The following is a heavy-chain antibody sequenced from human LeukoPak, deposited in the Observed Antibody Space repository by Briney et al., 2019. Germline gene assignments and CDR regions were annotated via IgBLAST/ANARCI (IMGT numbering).Heavy chain of an antibody. D-gene: IGHD7-27*01. CDR2: ITGSSTWT. CDR3: ARELVSLGTGYFDL. Sequence: PGGSPRLSCEASGFTFRTYGMTWVRQAPGKGLEWVSGITGSSTWTYYADFVKGRFTISRDNSKNTLHLQMDSLRAEDTAIYYCARELVSLGTGYFDLWGRGTLVTVSS. J-gene: IGHJ2*01. V-gene: IGHV3-23*01. CDR1: GFTFRTYG.